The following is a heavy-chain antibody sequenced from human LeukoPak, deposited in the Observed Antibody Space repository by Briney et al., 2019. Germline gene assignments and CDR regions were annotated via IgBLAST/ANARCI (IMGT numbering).Heavy chain of an antibody. CDR1: GLTFSSYA. Sequence: GGSLRLSCAASGLTFSSYAMSWVRQAPGKGLEWVSTVSGSGGTAHYADSVKGRFTISRDNSKNTLSLRMNSLRAEDTAVYYCARGHSSGWFFFDYWGQGTLVTVSS. CDR2: VSGSGGTA. J-gene: IGHJ4*02. V-gene: IGHV3-23*01. CDR3: ARGHSSGWFFFDY. D-gene: IGHD6-19*01.